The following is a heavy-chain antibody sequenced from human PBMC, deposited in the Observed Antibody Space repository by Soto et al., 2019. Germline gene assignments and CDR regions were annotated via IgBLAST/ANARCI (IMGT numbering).Heavy chain of an antibody. Sequence: EVQLLESGGGLVQPGGYLRLSCAASGFTFSSYAMSWVRQAPGKGLEWVSAMSGSGGSTYYADSVKGRFTISRDNSKNTLYLQMNSVRAEDTAVYYCAKACLDWLFDRDSDYWGQGTLVTVSS. CDR3: AKACLDWLFDRDSDY. J-gene: IGHJ4*02. CDR2: MSGSGGST. V-gene: IGHV3-23*01. CDR1: GFTFSSYA. D-gene: IGHD3-9*01.